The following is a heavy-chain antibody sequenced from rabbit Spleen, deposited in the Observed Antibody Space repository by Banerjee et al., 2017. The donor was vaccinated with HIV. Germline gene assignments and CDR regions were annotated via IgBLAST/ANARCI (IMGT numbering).Heavy chain of an antibody. V-gene: IGHV1S40*01. Sequence: QSLEESGGDLVKPGASLTLTCKASGFSLSSYWICWVRQAPGKGLEWIACIDDGDGSTYYATWAKGRFTISRTSSTTVTLQMTSLTAADTATYFCARDLTSVIGWNFNLWGQGTLVTVS. J-gene: IGHJ4*01. CDR3: ARDLTSVIGWNFNL. D-gene: IGHD1-1*01. CDR2: IDDGDGST. CDR1: GFSLSSYW.